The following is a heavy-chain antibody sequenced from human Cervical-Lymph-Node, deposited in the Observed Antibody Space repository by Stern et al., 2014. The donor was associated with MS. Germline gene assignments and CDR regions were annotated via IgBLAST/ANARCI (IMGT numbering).Heavy chain of an antibody. Sequence: VPLLESGAEVERPGASVKVSCKASGYTFTAYFLHWVRQAPGQGLEWMGWISPKTGSATYAQKFQDRVTMTRDTSINTGYMEVSSLRSDDTAVYYCARDRGSYSDYWGQGTLVAVSS. CDR3: ARDRGSYSDY. J-gene: IGHJ4*02. D-gene: IGHD1-26*01. CDR2: ISPKTGSA. CDR1: GYTFTAYF. V-gene: IGHV1-2*02.